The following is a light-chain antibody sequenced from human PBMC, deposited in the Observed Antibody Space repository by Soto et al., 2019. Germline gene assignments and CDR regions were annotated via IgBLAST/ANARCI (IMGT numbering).Light chain of an antibody. CDR3: QQSLNPKT. CDR2: GAS. V-gene: IGKV3-20*01. CDR1: ESVSSIY. Sequence: ENVFTQSPGTLSLSPGERASLSCRASESVSSIYVAWYQQKPGQAPRLLIYGASTRATGIPDRFSGSGSGTDFTLTIDRLEPEDFAVYYCQQSLNPKTFGQGTKVDIK. J-gene: IGKJ1*01.